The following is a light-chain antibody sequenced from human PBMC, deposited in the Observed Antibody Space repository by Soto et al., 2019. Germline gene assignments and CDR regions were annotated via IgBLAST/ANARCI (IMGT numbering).Light chain of an antibody. J-gene: IGKJ4*01. V-gene: IGKV3-11*01. CDR2: DAS. CDR3: QQRTTGT. CDR1: QSISNF. Sequence: EIMLTQSPATLSLSPGDSATLSCRASQSISNFLAWYQQKPGQAPRLLIYDASHRVTGVPGRFSGSGSGTDFTLTISSLEPDDFAVYHCQQRTTGTFGGGTKV.